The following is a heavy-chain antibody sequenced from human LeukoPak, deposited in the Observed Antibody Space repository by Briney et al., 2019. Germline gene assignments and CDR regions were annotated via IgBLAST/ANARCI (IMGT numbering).Heavy chain of an antibody. Sequence: ASVKVSCKASGGTFSSYAISWVRQAPGQGLEWMGWISAYNGNTNYAEKLQGRVTMTTDTSTSTAYKELRSLRSDDTAVYYCARDLKYYYDSSGHCADYWGQGSLVTVSS. V-gene: IGHV1-18*01. D-gene: IGHD3-22*01. CDR3: ARDLKYYYDSSGHCADY. J-gene: IGHJ4*02. CDR2: ISAYNGNT. CDR1: GGTFSSYA.